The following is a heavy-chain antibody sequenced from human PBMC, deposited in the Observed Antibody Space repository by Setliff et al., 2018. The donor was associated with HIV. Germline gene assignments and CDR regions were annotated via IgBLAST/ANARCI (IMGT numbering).Heavy chain of an antibody. Sequence: SETLSLTCTAFGGSVRSDDYYWSWIRQPPGKGLEWIGYIYYTGSTHYNPSLKGRLSMSTSENQFSLKLPSVTAADTAVYYCASTRIRLIRGAVISNLRTPYFDYWGPGSLVTVSS. CDR1: GGSVRSDDYY. J-gene: IGHJ4*02. V-gene: IGHV4-30-4*08. CDR3: ASTRIRLIRGAVISNLRTPYFDY. D-gene: IGHD3-10*01. CDR2: IYYTGST.